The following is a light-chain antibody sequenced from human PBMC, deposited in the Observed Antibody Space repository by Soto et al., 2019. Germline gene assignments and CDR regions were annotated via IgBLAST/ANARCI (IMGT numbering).Light chain of an antibody. J-gene: IGKJ4*01. V-gene: IGKV3-20*01. CDR3: QQYGNSPLT. CDR2: GAS. CDR1: QSVVGTY. Sequence: EIVLTQSPGTLSLSPGEIATLSFSASQSVVGTYLAWYQQKPDQAPRLLIYGASSRATGIPDRFSGSGSGTDFTLTISRLEPEDFAVYYCQQYGNSPLTFGGGTKVDIK.